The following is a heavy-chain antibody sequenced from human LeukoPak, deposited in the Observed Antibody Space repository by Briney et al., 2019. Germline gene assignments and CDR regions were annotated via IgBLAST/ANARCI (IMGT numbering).Heavy chain of an antibody. CDR1: GFTFSSYW. V-gene: IGHV3-64D*09. J-gene: IGHJ4*02. D-gene: IGHD1-26*01. CDR2: ISSNGGST. CDR3: VKNSLRGSPTDY. Sequence: PGGSLRLSCAASGFTFSSYWMSWVRQAPGKGLEYVSAISSNGGSTYYADSVKGRFTISRDNSKNTLYLQMSSLRAEDTAVYYCVKNSLRGSPTDYWGQGTLVTVSS.